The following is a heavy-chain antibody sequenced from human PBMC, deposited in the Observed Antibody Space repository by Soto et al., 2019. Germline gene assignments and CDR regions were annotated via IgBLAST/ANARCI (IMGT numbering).Heavy chain of an antibody. CDR3: ARDRPIFGVVIIRVGWFDP. CDR1: GYSISSGYY. V-gene: IGHV4-38-2*02. J-gene: IGHJ5*02. D-gene: IGHD3-3*01. Sequence: SETLSLTCAVSGYSISSGYYWGWIRQPPGKGLEWIGSIYHSGSTYYNPSLKSRVTISVDTSKNQFSLKLSSVTAADTAVYYCARDRPIFGVVIIRVGWFDPWGQGTLVTVSS. CDR2: IYHSGST.